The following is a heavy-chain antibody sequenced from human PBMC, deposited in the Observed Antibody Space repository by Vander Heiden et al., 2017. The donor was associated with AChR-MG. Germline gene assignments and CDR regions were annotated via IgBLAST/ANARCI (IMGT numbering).Heavy chain of an antibody. CDR2: ISGSGGST. CDR1: GFTFSSYA. J-gene: IGHJ6*03. Sequence: VQPGGSLRLSCAASGFTFSSYAMSWVRQAPGKGLEWVSAISGSGGSTYYADSVKGRFTISRDNSKNTLYLQMNSLRAEDTAVYYCAKNPTTYYDFWSGHYYYMDVWGKGTTVTVSS. CDR3: AKNPTTYYDFWSGHYYYMDV. D-gene: IGHD3-3*01. V-gene: IGHV3-23*01.